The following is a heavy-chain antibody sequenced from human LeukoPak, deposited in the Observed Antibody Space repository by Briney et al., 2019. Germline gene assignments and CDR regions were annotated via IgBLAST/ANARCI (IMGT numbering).Heavy chain of an antibody. Sequence: SETLSLTCTVSGGSISSGGYYWRWIRQHPGKGLEWIGYIYYSGSTYYNPSLKSRVTISVDTSKNQFSLKLSSVTAADTAVYYCARDSYHEVPDYWGQGTLVTVSS. CDR1: GGSISSGGYY. V-gene: IGHV4-31*03. J-gene: IGHJ4*02. D-gene: IGHD1-14*01. CDR3: ARDSYHEVPDY. CDR2: IYYSGST.